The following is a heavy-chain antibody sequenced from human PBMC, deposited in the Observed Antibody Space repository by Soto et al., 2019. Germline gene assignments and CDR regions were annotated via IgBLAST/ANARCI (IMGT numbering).Heavy chain of an antibody. CDR2: ISYSGST. Sequence: QVQLQESGPGLVKPSQTLSLTCTVSGGSISSGNYYWSWIRQPPGKGLEWIGFISYSGSTYYNASPKSRVTITVDTSKLQFSLNLSFVNAADTAVYYCATTGTAATGVYYFDYWGQGTLVTVSS. CDR1: GGSISSGNYY. V-gene: IGHV4-30-4*01. CDR3: ATTGTAATGVYYFDY. J-gene: IGHJ4*02. D-gene: IGHD1-1*01.